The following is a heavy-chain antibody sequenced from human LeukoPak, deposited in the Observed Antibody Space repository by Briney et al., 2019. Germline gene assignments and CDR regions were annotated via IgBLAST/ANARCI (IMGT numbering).Heavy chain of an antibody. J-gene: IGHJ6*03. D-gene: IGHD3-10*01. CDR1: GASISSSSSY. Sequence: PSDTLSLTCTVSGASISSSSSYWGWIRQPPGKGLERLGNIYSRGNTYYKPSLRSRVTISIDTSKNQFSLRLTSVTAADTAVYYCARELVVRGGDYMDVWGKGTTVTVSS. V-gene: IGHV4-39*07. CDR3: ARELVVRGGDYMDV. CDR2: IYSRGNT.